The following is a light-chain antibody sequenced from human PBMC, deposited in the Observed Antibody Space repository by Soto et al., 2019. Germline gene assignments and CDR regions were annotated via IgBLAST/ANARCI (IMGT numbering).Light chain of an antibody. J-gene: IGKJ4*01. V-gene: IGKV3-20*01. CDR1: QSISSSY. Sequence: EIVLTQSPGTLSLSPGERATLSCRASQSISSSYLAWYQHKPGQAPRLLIYAASTRATGIPDRFSGSGSGTDYTLTISRLEPEDFAVYYSQQYGSSPSVTFGGGTKVEIK. CDR2: AAS. CDR3: QQYGSSPSVT.